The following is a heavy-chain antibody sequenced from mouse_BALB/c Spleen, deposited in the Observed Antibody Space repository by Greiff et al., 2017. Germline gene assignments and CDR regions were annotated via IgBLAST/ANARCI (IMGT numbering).Heavy chain of an antibody. D-gene: IGHD2-10*02. Sequence: EVQGVESGGDLVKPGGSLKLSCAASGFTFSSYGMSWVRQTPDKRLEWVATISSGGSYTYYPDSVKGRFTISRDNAKNTLYLQMSSLKSEDTAMYYCARQGYGNYDYAMDYWGQGTSVTVSS. CDR3: ARQGYGNYDYAMDY. CDR2: ISSGGSYT. CDR1: GFTFSSYG. J-gene: IGHJ4*01. V-gene: IGHV5-6*01.